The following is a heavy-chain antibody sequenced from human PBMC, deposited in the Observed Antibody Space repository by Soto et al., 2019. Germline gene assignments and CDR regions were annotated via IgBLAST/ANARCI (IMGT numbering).Heavy chain of an antibody. J-gene: IGHJ5*02. CDR3: AKGPYAQQLSNWFDP. Sequence: GGSLRLSCASSVFTFISYAMSWVRQAPGKGLEWVSAISGSGGSTYYADSVKGRFTISRDNSKNTLYLQMNSLRAEDTAVYYCAKGPYAQQLSNWFDPWGQGTLVTVSS. CDR1: VFTFISYA. V-gene: IGHV3-23*01. CDR2: ISGSGGST. D-gene: IGHD6-13*01.